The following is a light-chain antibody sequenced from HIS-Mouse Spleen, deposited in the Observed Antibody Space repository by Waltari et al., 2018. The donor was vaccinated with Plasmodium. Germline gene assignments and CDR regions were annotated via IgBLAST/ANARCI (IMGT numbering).Light chain of an antibody. V-gene: IGKV3-15*01. CDR1: QSVSRN. J-gene: IGKJ3*01. CDR2: CAS. CDR3: QQYNNWSFT. Sequence: EIVMTQSPATLSVSPGERATLSCRASQSVSRNLAWYQQQPGQAPRLLIYCASTRATGIPARFSGSGSWTEFTLTISSLQSEDFAVYYCQQYNNWSFTFGPGTKVDIK.